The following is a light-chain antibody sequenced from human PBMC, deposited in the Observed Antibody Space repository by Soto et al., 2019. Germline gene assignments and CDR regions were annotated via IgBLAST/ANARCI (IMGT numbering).Light chain of an antibody. CDR1: SSNIGAGFD. J-gene: IGLJ3*02. CDR2: DNN. CDR3: QSYDSSLSGWV. V-gene: IGLV1-40*01. Sequence: QAVVTQPPSVSGAPGQRVTISCTGSSSNIGAGFDVHWYRHLPGTAPDLLIYDNNSRPSGVPDRFSGSKSGTSASLAITGLQAEDEGDYYCQSYDSSLSGWVFGGGTQLTVL.